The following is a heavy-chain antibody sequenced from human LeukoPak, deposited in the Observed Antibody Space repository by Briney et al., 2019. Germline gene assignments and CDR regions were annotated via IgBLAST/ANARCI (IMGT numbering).Heavy chain of an antibody. CDR3: ARVFGEHYFEY. Sequence: PGGSLRLSCAASGFTFSSYSMNWVRQPPGKGLEWIGTIYYSGTTYYNPTLKSRVTISVDRSKNQFSLELSSVTAADTAVYYCARVFGEHYFEYWGQGTLVTVSS. D-gene: IGHD3-10*02. CDR1: GFTFSSYS. J-gene: IGHJ4*02. CDR2: IYYSGTT. V-gene: IGHV4-39*07.